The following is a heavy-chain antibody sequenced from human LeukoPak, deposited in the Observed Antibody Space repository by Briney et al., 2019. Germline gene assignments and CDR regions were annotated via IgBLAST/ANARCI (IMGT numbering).Heavy chain of an antibody. CDR3: ARGANYDSSGYARNYYYYMDV. V-gene: IGHV1-69*13. CDR1: GGTFSSYA. J-gene: IGHJ6*03. Sequence: SVKVSCKACGGTFSSYAISWVRQAPGQGLEWMGGIIPIFGTANYAQKFQGRVTITADESTSTAYMELSSLRSEDTAVYYCARGANYDSSGYARNYYYYMDVWGKGTTVTVSS. D-gene: IGHD3-22*01. CDR2: IIPIFGTA.